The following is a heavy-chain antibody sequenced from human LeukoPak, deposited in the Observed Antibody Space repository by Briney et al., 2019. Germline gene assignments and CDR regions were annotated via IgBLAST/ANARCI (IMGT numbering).Heavy chain of an antibody. D-gene: IGHD2-21*01. J-gene: IGHJ4*02. Sequence: SETLSLTCTVPGGSISSYYWSWLRQPPGKGLEWSGYIYYSGSTNYNPSLKSRVTISVDTSKHQFSLKLSSVTAADTAVYYGARAAPALGDIDYWGQGTLVTVSS. CDR1: GGSISSYY. V-gene: IGHV4-59*08. CDR2: IYYSGST. CDR3: ARAAPALGDIDY.